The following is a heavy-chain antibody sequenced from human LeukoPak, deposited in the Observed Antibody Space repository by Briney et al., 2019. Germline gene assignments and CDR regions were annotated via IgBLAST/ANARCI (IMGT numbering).Heavy chain of an antibody. Sequence: GASVKVSCKASGYTFTSYYMHWVRQAPGQGLEWMGIINPSGGSTSYAQKFQGRVTMTRDTSTSTVYMELSSLRSEDTAVYYCARQYCSSTSCQGDHFDYWGKGNIVTVS. CDR1: GYTFTSYY. J-gene: IGHJ4*02. D-gene: IGHD2-2*01. V-gene: IGHV1-46*01. CDR2: INPSGGST. CDR3: ARQYCSSTSCQGDHFDY.